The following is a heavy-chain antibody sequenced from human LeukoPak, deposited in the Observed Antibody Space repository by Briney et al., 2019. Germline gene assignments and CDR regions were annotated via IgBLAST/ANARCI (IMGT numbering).Heavy chain of an antibody. CDR3: ARDRSYTGHFDY. CDR2: IYSGGST. V-gene: IGHV3-66*02. D-gene: IGHD2-2*02. CDR1: GFTVSSNY. J-gene: IGHJ4*02. Sequence: GGSLRLSCAASGFTVSSNYMSWVRQAPGKGLEWVSVIYSGGSTYYADSVKGRFTISRDNSKNTLYLQMNSLRAEDTAVYYCARDRSYTGHFDYWGQGTLVTVSS.